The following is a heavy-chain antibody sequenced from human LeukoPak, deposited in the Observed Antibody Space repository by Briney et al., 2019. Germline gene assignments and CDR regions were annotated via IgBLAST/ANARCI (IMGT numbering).Heavy chain of an antibody. CDR3: ARDSVAGTSFNWFDP. D-gene: IGHD6-19*01. J-gene: IGHJ5*02. CDR2: ISISGSTI. CDR1: GFTFSDYY. V-gene: IGHV3-11*04. Sequence: NPGGSLRLSCVASGFTFSDYYMSWIRQAPGKGLEWVSYISISGSTIYYADSVKGRFTISRDNAKNSLYLQMNSLRAEDTAVYYCARDSVAGTSFNWFDPWGQGTLVTVSS.